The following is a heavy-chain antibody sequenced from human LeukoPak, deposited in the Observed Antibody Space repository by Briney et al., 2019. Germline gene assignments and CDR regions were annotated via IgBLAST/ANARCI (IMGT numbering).Heavy chain of an antibody. Sequence: GGSLRLSCAASGFTFSSYAMSWVRQAPGKGLEWVSVIYSGGSTYYADSVKGRFTISRDNSKNTLYLQMNSLRAEDTAVYYCARKFDIWGQGTMVTVSS. V-gene: IGHV3-53*01. CDR2: IYSGGST. CDR1: GFTFSSYA. J-gene: IGHJ3*02. CDR3: ARKFDI.